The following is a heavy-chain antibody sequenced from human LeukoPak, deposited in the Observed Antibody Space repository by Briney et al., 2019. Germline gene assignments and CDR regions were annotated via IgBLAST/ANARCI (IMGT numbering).Heavy chain of an antibody. CDR1: GFTFSSYG. J-gene: IGHJ5*02. CDR3: VKGGSSSHNWFDP. D-gene: IGHD6-13*01. Sequence: GGSLRLSCAASGFTFSSYGMHWVRQAPGKGLEWVAVISYGGSNKYYADSVKGRFTISRDNSKNTLYLQMNSLRAEDTAVYYCVKGGSSSHNWFDPWGQGILVTVSS. CDR2: ISYGGSNK. V-gene: IGHV3-30*18.